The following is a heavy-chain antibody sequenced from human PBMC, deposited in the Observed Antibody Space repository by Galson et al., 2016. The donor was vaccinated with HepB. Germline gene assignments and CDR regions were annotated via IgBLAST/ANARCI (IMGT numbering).Heavy chain of an antibody. D-gene: IGHD3-10*01. Sequence: SETLSLTCTVSGGSVSDITYYWAWIRQPPGKGLEWIGTIYYSGSTYHTPSLKSRLTISLDRSQNQFSLKLTSVTAADTAVYYCARRGGVVDYWGQGTLVTVSS. CDR3: ARRGGVVDY. J-gene: IGHJ4*02. CDR2: IYYSGST. CDR1: GGSVSDITYY. V-gene: IGHV4-39*01.